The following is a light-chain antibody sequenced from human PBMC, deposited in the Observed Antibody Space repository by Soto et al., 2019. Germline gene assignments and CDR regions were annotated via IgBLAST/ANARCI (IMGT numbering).Light chain of an antibody. J-gene: IGLJ2*01. CDR1: SGSIASNY. V-gene: IGLV6-57*04. Sequence: NFMLTQPHSVSESPGMTVTITCTRTSGSIASNYVQWFQQRPGSAPTTVIYEDNQRPSGVPSRFSGSIDSSSNSASLIISGLKTEDEADYYCQSYDSRNVAFGGGTKLTVL. CDR3: QSYDSRNVA. CDR2: EDN.